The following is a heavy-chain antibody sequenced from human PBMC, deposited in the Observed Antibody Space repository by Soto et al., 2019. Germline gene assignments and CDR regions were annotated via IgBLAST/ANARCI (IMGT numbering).Heavy chain of an antibody. Sequence: GGSLRLSCAASGFRFSSYWMSWVRQAPGKGPEWVANIKEDGGEQHYVDSVKGRFTISRDNTENSLFLQMNNLRAEDSAIYYCAITTSTVSYWFDPWGPGTQVTV. V-gene: IGHV3-7*03. CDR3: AITTSTVSYWFDP. J-gene: IGHJ5*02. D-gene: IGHD4-4*01. CDR2: IKEDGGEQ. CDR1: GFRFSSYW.